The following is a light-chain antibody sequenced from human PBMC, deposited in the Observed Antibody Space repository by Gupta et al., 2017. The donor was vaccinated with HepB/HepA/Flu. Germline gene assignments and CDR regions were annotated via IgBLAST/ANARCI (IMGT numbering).Light chain of an antibody. CDR2: GNS. Sequence: QSVLTQPPSVSGAPGRRVTISCTGSSSNIGAGYDVHWYQQLPGTAPKLLIYGNSNRPSVFPDRFSGSKSGTSASLAITGLQAEDEADYYCQSYDSSLSGSVFGGGTKLTVL. J-gene: IGLJ3*02. CDR3: QSYDSSLSGSV. V-gene: IGLV1-40*01. CDR1: SSNIGAGYD.